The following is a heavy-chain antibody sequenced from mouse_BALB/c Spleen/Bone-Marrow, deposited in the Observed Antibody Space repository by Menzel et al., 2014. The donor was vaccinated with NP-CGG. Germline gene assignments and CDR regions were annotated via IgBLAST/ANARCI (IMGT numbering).Heavy chain of an antibody. J-gene: IGHJ4*01. V-gene: IGHV14-3*02. D-gene: IGHD2-1*01. Sequence: DVQLQESGADLVKPGASVKLSCTASGFNIKDTYIHWVKQGPEQGLEWIGRVDPANGNTKYAPKFQGKATITADTSSNTAYLRLSSLTSEDTAVYYCARRFGNSPRDSAMVNWGRGTSVTVSS. CDR1: GFNIKDTY. CDR3: ARRFGNSPRDSAMVN. CDR2: VDPANGNT.